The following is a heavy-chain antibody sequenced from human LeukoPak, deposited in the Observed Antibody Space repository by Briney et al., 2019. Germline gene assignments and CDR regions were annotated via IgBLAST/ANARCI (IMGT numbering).Heavy chain of an antibody. CDR3: ARLYWGLGAFDI. CDR2: INHSGST. V-gene: IGHV4-34*01. Sequence: PSETLSLTCAVYGGSFSGYYWSWIRQPPGKGLEWIGEINHSGSTNYNPSLKSRVTISVDTSKNQFSLKLSSVTAADTAVYYCARLYWGLGAFDIWGQGTMVTVSS. CDR1: GGSFSGYY. D-gene: IGHD3-16*01. J-gene: IGHJ3*02.